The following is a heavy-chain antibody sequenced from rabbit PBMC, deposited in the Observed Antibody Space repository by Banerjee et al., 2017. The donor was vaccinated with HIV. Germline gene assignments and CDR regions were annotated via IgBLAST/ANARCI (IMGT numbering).Heavy chain of an antibody. Sequence: QEQLEESGGDLVKPEGSLTVTCTASGFSLSNKYVMCWVRQAPGKGLEWIACINTSSGNTVYATWAKGRFTISKTSWTTVTLQMTSLTAADTATYFCARDAGYAGSNLWGQGTLVTVS. D-gene: IGHD4-2*01. CDR3: ARDAGYAGSNL. CDR1: GFSLSNKYV. CDR2: INTSSGNT. V-gene: IGHV1S45*01. J-gene: IGHJ4*01.